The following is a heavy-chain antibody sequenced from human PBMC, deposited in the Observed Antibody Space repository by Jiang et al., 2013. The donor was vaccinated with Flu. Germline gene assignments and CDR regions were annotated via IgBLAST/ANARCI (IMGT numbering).Heavy chain of an antibody. D-gene: IGHD3-10*01. V-gene: IGHV1-69*04. Sequence: KKPGSSVKVSCKASGGTFSSYTISWVRQAPGQGLEWMGRIIPILGIANYAQKFQGRVTITADKSTSTAYMELSSLRSEDTAVYYCAREEVVNGGLFDYWGQGTLVTVSS. CDR1: GGTFSSYT. J-gene: IGHJ4*02. CDR3: AREEVVNGGLFDY. CDR2: IIPILGIA.